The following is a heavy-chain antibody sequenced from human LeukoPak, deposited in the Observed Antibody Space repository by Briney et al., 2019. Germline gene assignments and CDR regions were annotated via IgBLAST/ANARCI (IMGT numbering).Heavy chain of an antibody. D-gene: IGHD6-19*01. CDR1: GYTFSTYG. V-gene: IGHV1-18*01. CDR2: ISTDNGDT. J-gene: IGHJ4*02. Sequence: ASVKVSCKSFGYTFSTYGISWVRQAPGQGLEWMGWISTDNGDTTYAQKFQGRVTMTTDTSTGTAYMELRSLRSDDTAVYYCAREAVSFVAVANDGYFDFWGQGSLVIVSS. CDR3: AREAVSFVAVANDGYFDF.